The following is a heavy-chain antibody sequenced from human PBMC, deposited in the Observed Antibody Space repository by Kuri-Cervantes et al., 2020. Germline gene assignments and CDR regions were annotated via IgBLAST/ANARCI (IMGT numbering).Heavy chain of an antibody. V-gene: IGHV3-30*18. CDR1: GFTFSSYG. Sequence: GGSLRLSCAASGFTFSSYGMHWVRQAPGEGLEWVAVISYDGSNKYYADSVKGRFTISRDNSKNTLYLQMNSLRAEDTAVYYCAKDYPNRRLYQWLEWGYFDYWGQGTLVTVSS. CDR2: ISYDGSNK. CDR3: AKDYPNRRLYQWLEWGYFDY. D-gene: IGHD6-19*01. J-gene: IGHJ4*02.